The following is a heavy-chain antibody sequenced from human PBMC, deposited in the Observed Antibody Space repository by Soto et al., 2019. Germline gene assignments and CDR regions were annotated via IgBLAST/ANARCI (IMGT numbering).Heavy chain of an antibody. J-gene: IGHJ3*02. D-gene: IGHD6-19*01. CDR1: GFTFDDYA. CDR3: AKDIAGGVYSSGLYAFGI. Sequence: EVQLVESGGGLVQPGRSLRLSCAASGFTFDDYAMHWVRQAPGKGLEWVSGISWNSGSIGYADSVKGRFTISRDNAKKFMYLQMNSLRAEDTALYYCAKDIAGGVYSSGLYAFGIWGPGTMVTVSS. V-gene: IGHV3-9*01. CDR2: ISWNSGSI.